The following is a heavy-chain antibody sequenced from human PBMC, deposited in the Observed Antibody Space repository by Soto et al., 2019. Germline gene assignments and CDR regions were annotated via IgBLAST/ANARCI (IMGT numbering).Heavy chain of an antibody. J-gene: IGHJ6*03. D-gene: IGHD3-3*01. CDR1: GGSFSGYY. V-gene: IGHV4-34*01. CDR3: AAIFGVVFPYYMDV. CDR2: INHSGST. Sequence: PSETLSLTCAVYGGSFSGYYWSWIRQPPGKGLEWIGEINHSGSTNYNPSLKSRVTISVDTSKNQFSLKLSSVTAADTAVYYCAAIFGVVFPYYMDVWGKGTTVTVSS.